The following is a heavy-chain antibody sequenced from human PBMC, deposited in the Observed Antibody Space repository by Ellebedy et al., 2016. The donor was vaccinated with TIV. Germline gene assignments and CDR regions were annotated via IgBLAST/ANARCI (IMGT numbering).Heavy chain of an antibody. J-gene: IGHJ5*02. CDR1: GFTFRSYW. CDR3: ARRASYGDYAVQVNPWFDP. V-gene: IGHV3-7*01. CDR2: IRQEGDEI. Sequence: GESLKISCAASGFTFRSYWMSRVRQAPGKGLEWVAKIRQEGDEIYYVESVKGRFTISRDNAKNSLFLQMNSLRVEDTAVYYCARRASYGDYAVQVNPWFDPWGQGTLVTFSS. D-gene: IGHD4-17*01.